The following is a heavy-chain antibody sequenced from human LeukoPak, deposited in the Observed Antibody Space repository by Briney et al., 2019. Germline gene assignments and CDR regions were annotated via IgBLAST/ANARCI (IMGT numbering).Heavy chain of an antibody. J-gene: IGHJ3*02. V-gene: IGHV3-48*01. Sequence: GGSLRLSCAVSGFTCSDYSMNWVRQAPGKGLEWVSYISSSGFTINYADSVKGRFTISRDSFKNTLYLQMNSLRPEDTAVYYCAKEGDYYGSGSYRDGFDIWGQGTRATVSS. CDR3: AKEGDYYGSGSYRDGFDI. CDR1: GFTCSDYS. D-gene: IGHD3-10*01. CDR2: ISSSGFTI.